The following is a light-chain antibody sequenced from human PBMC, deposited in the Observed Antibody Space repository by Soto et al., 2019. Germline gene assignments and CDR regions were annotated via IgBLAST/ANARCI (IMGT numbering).Light chain of an antibody. CDR3: QQYGSAQQT. J-gene: IGKJ1*01. V-gene: IGKV3-20*01. Sequence: EIVLTQSPGALSLSPGERATLSCRASQSVSSSYIAWYQQKAGQAPRLLIYGASSRAIGIPDRFSGSGSGTDFTLTISSLEPEDFAVYCCQQYGSAQQTFGQGTKVDIK. CDR1: QSVSSSY. CDR2: GAS.